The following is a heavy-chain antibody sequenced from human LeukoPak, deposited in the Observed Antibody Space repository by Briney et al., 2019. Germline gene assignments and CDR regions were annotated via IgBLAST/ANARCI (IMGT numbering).Heavy chain of an antibody. D-gene: IGHD4-17*01. CDR1: GYTFTGYY. Sequence: ASVKVSCKASGYTFTGYYMHWVRQAPGQGFEWMGWINPNSGGTNYAQKFQGRVAMTRDTSISTAYMELSRLRSDDTAVYYCARDFKTEYGDYVWWFDPWGQGTLVTVSS. J-gene: IGHJ5*02. CDR2: INPNSGGT. CDR3: ARDFKTEYGDYVWWFDP. V-gene: IGHV1-2*02.